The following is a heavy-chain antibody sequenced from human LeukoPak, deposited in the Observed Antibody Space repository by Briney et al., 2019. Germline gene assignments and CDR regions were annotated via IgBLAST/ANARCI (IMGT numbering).Heavy chain of an antibody. D-gene: IGHD3-22*01. CDR1: GFTFSSYW. V-gene: IGHV3-7*03. CDR2: IKQDGSEK. J-gene: IGHJ6*02. Sequence: GGSLRLSCAASGFTFSSYWMSWVRQAPGKGLEWVANIKQDGSEKYYVDSVKGRFTISRDNSKNTLYLQMNSLRAEDTAVYYCANLIDSSRKYGLDVWGQGTTVTVSS. CDR3: ANLIDSSRKYGLDV.